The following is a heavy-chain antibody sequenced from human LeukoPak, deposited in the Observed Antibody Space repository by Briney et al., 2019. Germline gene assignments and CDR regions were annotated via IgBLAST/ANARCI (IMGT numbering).Heavy chain of an antibody. CDR1: GYTFTGYY. CDR2: INPNSGGT. D-gene: IGHD1-26*01. CDR3: AGELYSGRTGDAFDI. V-gene: IGHV1-2*02. Sequence: EASVKVSCKASGYTFTGYYMHWVRQAPGQGLEWMGWINPNSGGTNYAQKFQGRVTMTRDTSISTAYMELSRLRSDDTAVYYCAGELYSGRTGDAFDIWGQGTMVTVSS. J-gene: IGHJ3*02.